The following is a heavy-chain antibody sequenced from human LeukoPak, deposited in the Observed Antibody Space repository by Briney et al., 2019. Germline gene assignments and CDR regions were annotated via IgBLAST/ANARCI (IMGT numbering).Heavy chain of an antibody. CDR3: AKDFQYDGGQE. CDR1: GFMFRSYG. CDR2: INDDGANT. J-gene: IGHJ4*02. D-gene: IGHD4-17*01. Sequence: PGGSLRLSCAASGFMFRSYGMTWVRQAPGRGPEWVSTINDDGANTHYADSVKGRFTISRDNSKNTLYLQMNSLRAEDTAIYYCAKDFQYDGGQEWGQGTLVSVSS. V-gene: IGHV3-23*01.